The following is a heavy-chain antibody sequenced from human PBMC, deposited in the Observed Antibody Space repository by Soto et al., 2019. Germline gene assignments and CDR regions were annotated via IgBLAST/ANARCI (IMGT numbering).Heavy chain of an antibody. CDR2: KSKTDGSDK. D-gene: IGHD1-26*01. Sequence: GGSLRLSCAASGFTFSNAWMNWVRQAPGKGLEWVGRIKSKTDGSDKYYADSVKGRFTISRGNAKNSLYLQINTLRAEDTAVYYCARELGRWEVREWYFDLWGRGTLVTVSS. V-gene: IGHV3-7*03. CDR1: GFTFSNAW. J-gene: IGHJ2*01. CDR3: ARELGRWEVREWYFDL.